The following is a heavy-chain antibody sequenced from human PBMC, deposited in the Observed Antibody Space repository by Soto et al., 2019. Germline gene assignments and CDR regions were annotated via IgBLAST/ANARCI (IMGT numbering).Heavy chain of an antibody. CDR2: IYYSGST. CDR1: GTSISSYY. Sequence: SETLSLTCTVSGTSISSYYWGWIRQPPGNGLEWIGSIYYSGSTYNNPSLRSRVSMSIDTSKDQFSLKLKSVTAADTALYFFARQRTSVVTQAYFDVWGPGSLVTVSS. D-gene: IGHD2-21*02. V-gene: IGHV4-39*01. J-gene: IGHJ4*02. CDR3: ARQRTSVVTQAYFDV.